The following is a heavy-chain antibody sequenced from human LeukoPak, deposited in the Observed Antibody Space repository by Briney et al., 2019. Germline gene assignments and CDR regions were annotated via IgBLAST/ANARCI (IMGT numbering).Heavy chain of an antibody. CDR3: ARGYNDFWSGYYGGFIWFDP. CDR1: GGSISSSSYY. CDR2: IYYSGST. J-gene: IGHJ5*02. V-gene: IGHV4-39*01. Sequence: SETLSLTCTVSGGSISSSSYYWGWIRQPPGKGLEWIGSIYYSGSTHYNPSLKSRVTISVDTSKNQFSLKLSSVTDADTAVYYCARGYNDFWSGYYGGFIWFDPWGQGTLVTVSS. D-gene: IGHD3-3*01.